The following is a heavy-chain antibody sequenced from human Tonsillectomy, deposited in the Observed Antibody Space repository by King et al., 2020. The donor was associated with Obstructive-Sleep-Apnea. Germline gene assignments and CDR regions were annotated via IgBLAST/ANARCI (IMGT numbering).Heavy chain of an antibody. D-gene: IGHD3/OR15-3a*01. V-gene: IGHV4-59*08. CDR3: WRLRWTKYRATYWSFDL. CDR1: GGSISNYY. J-gene: IGHJ2*01. Sequence: VQLQESGPGLVKPSETLSLTCTVSGGSISNYYWNWIRQPPGKGLEWIGYIYYSGSTNYNPSLQSRVTISVDTSKNQFSLKLNSVTAADTAVYYCWRLRWTKYRATYWSFDLWGRGALVTVSS. CDR2: IYYSGST.